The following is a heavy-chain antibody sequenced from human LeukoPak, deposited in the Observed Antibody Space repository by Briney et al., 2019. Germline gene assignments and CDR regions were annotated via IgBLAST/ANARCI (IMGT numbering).Heavy chain of an antibody. J-gene: IGHJ3*02. CDR1: GGSISSSSYY. V-gene: IGHV4-39*01. CDR2: IYYSGSA. D-gene: IGHD3-10*01. Sequence: SETLSLTCSVSGGSISSSSYYWGRIRQPPGKGLEWIGSIYYSGSAYYNPSLMSRVTITVDTSKNQFSLKLSSATAADTAVYYCARPVTMVRGLMGAFHIWGQGTMVTVSS. CDR3: ARPVTMVRGLMGAFHI.